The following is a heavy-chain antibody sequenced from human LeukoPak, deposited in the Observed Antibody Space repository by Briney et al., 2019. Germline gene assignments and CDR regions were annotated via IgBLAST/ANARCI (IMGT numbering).Heavy chain of an antibody. CDR3: ARDPVSREDYGGNPEDY. Sequence: GGSLRLSCAASGFTFSSYWMSWVRQAPGKGLEWVANIKQDGSEKYYVDSVKGRSTISRDNAKNSLYLQMNSLRAEDTAVYYCARDPVSREDYGGNPEDYWGQGTLVTVSS. V-gene: IGHV3-7*03. J-gene: IGHJ4*02. CDR1: GFTFSSYW. D-gene: IGHD4-23*01. CDR2: IKQDGSEK.